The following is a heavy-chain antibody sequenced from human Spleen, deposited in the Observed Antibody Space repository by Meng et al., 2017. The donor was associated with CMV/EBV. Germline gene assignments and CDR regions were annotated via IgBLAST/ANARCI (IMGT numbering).Heavy chain of an antibody. J-gene: IGHJ6*02. Sequence: SVKVSCKASGGTFSSYAISWVRQAPGQGLEWMGGIIPIFGTANYAQKFQGRVTITTDESTSTAYMELSSLRSEDTAVYYCARDWAGMVRGVKVLYGMDVWGQGTTVTVS. V-gene: IGHV1-69*05. CDR3: ARDWAGMVRGVKVLYGMDV. CDR2: IIPIFGTA. CDR1: GGTFSSYA. D-gene: IGHD3-10*01.